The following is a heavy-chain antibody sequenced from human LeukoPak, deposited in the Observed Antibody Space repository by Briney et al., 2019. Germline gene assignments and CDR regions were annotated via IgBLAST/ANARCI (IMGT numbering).Heavy chain of an antibody. CDR2: ISYDGSNK. CDR1: GFTFSSYA. D-gene: IGHD1-26*01. Sequence: RGSLRLSCAASGFTFSSYAMHWVRQAPGKGLEWVAVISYDGSNKYYADSVKGRFTISRDNSKNTLYLQMNSLRAEDTAVYYCARDFEGATTYGSSGTYDYWGQGTLVTVSS. CDR3: ARDFEGATTYGSSGTYDY. V-gene: IGHV3-30*04. J-gene: IGHJ4*02.